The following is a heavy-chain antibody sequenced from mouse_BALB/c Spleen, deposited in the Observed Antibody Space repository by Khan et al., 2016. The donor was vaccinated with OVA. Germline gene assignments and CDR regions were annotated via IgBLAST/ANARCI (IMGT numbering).Heavy chain of an antibody. CDR2: INPSDGDS. CDR3: TRSEYGTVAY. D-gene: IGHD4-1*01. Sequence: VQLQQSGTELVKPGASVRLSCKASGYTFTSYYMYWVKQRPGQGLEWIGEINPSDGDSNFNENFKSKATLTVDKSSTTAYMQLSSLTSEESAVYYGTRSEYGTVAYWGQGTLVTVSA. V-gene: IGHV1-53*01. J-gene: IGHJ3*01. CDR1: GYTFTSYY.